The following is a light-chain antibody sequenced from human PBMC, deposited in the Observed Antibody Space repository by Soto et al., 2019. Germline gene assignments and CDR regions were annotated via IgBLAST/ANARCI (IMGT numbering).Light chain of an antibody. J-gene: IGKJ5*01. CDR2: DVS. Sequence: EIVLTQSPATLSLSPGERVTLSCRASQSVSNSLARYQQKPGQPPRLLIYDVSNRATGIPARFSGSGSGTDFTLTITSLEPEDLAVYFCHKRYNWPRVTVGQGTRLEI. CDR1: QSVSNS. CDR3: HKRYNWPRVT. V-gene: IGKV3-11*01.